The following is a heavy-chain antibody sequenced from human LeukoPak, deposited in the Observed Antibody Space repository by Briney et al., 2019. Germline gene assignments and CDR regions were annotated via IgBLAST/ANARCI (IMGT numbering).Heavy chain of an antibody. V-gene: IGHV1-18*01. D-gene: IGHD6-19*01. CDR1: GYTFNSYG. J-gene: IGHJ5*02. CDR2: ISAYNGNT. Sequence: ASVKVSCKASGYTFNSYGISWVRQAPGQGLEWMGWISAYNGNTYYAQKFQGRVTMTTDTSTSTAYMELRSLRSDDTAVYYCARDPSNSSGRMTWFDPWGQGTLVIVSS. CDR3: ARDPSNSSGRMTWFDP.